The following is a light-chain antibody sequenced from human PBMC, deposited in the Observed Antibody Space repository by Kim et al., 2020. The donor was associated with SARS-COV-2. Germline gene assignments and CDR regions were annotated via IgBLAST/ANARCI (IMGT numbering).Light chain of an antibody. CDR1: QSVEDD. Sequence: SQGQIPTPTGRESQSVEDDFTWMQQGRGQAPGLLIYDAAQRATGIAARFSSSGSGTDFTLTISSLEPDDIAVYYCQQGRSCPQTLGQGTKVEI. CDR3: QQGRSCPQT. J-gene: IGKJ2*01. CDR2: DAA. V-gene: IGKV3-11*01.